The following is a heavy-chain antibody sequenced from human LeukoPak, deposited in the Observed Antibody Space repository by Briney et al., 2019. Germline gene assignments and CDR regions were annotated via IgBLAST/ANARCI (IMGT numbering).Heavy chain of an antibody. Sequence: ASVMICCKASGGTFSSYAVSWMRQAPGQWLESKGGISPIFGTANYAQTFQGRVTITADESTSTAYMELSSLRSEDTAVYYCARQTGQNIVVVPAPYYFDYWGQGTLVTVSS. CDR1: GGTFSSYA. V-gene: IGHV1-69*13. J-gene: IGHJ4*02. CDR2: ISPIFGTA. CDR3: ARQTGQNIVVVPAPYYFDY. D-gene: IGHD2-2*01.